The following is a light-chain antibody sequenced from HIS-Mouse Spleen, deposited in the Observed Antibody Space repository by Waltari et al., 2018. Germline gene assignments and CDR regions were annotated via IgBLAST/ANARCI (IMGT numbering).Light chain of an antibody. CDR1: QSLLHSNGYNY. V-gene: IGKV2-28*01. CDR3: MQALQTPWT. Sequence: DIVMTQSPLSLPVTPGEPASISCRSSQSLLHSNGYNYLDWYLQKPGKSPPLLIYLGSNRDSGVPDRFSGSGSGTDFTLKISRVEAEDVGVYYCMQALQTPWTFGQGTKLEIK. CDR2: LGS. J-gene: IGKJ2*01.